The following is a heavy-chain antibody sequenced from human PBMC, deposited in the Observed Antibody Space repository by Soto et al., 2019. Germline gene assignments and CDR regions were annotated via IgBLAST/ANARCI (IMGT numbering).Heavy chain of an antibody. CDR1: GYTFTSYY. V-gene: IGHV1-46*01. CDR2: INPSGGST. CDR3: ARESCSGGSCYWGWFDP. Sequence: QVQLVQSGAEVKKPGASVKVSCKASGYTFTSYYMHWVRQAPGQGLEWMGIINPSGGSTSYAQKFQGGVTMTRDTSTSTAYMELSSLRSEDTAVYYCARESCSGGSCYWGWFDPWGQGTLVTVSS. J-gene: IGHJ5*02. D-gene: IGHD2-15*01.